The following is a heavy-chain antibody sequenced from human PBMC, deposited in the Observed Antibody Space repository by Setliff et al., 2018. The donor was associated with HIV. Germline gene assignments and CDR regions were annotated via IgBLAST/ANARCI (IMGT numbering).Heavy chain of an antibody. Sequence: PGGSLRLSCAASALTLSGYWMNWVRQAPGKGLEWISYTSSRSNTVHYADSVQGRFTISRDNAKNSLYLQMNSLRVEDTAVYYCARGPSYYDYVWGSDRPGDYWGQGTLVTVSS. CDR2: TSSRSNTV. CDR1: ALTLSGYW. J-gene: IGHJ4*02. D-gene: IGHD3-16*02. CDR3: ARGPSYYDYVWGSDRPGDY. V-gene: IGHV3-48*04.